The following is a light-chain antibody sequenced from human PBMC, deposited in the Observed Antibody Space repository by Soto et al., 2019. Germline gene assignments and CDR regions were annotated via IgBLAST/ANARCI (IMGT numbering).Light chain of an antibody. CDR2: DAY. CDR1: QSFRGL. CDR3: QQRHRWPIT. V-gene: IGKV3-11*01. J-gene: IGKJ5*01. Sequence: ELVLTRSPGTLSFSPGERSTLSCRASQSFRGLLAWYQQKPGQAPRLLIYDAYNRATGIPPRFSGSGSGTDFTLTISSLEPEDSAVYYCQQRHRWPITFGQGTRLEI.